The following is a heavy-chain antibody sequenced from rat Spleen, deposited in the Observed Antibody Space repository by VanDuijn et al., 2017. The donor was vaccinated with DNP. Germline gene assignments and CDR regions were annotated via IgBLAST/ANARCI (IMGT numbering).Heavy chain of an antibody. CDR3: ARGGRSYFDY. V-gene: IGHV4-2*01. J-gene: IGHJ2*01. CDR2: INKDSSII. Sequence: EVKLVESGGGLVQPGRSLKLSCAASGFNFNDYWMGWVRQAPGKGLEWIGEINKDSSIINYTPSLKDKFTISRDNAQNTLYLQMSRLGSEDTATYHCARGGRSYFDYWGQGVMVTVSS. D-gene: IGHD1-11*01. CDR1: GFNFNDYW.